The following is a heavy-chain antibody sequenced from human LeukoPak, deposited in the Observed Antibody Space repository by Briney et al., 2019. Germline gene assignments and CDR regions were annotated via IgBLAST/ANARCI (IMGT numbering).Heavy chain of an antibody. CDR2: ISSSSSYI. J-gene: IGHJ3*02. D-gene: IGHD2-21*02. CDR1: GFTFSSYS. CDR3: ARICGGDCYDAFDI. Sequence: GGSLRLSCAASGFTFSSYSMNWVRQAPGTGLEWVSSISSSSSYIYYADSVKGRFTISRDNAKNSLYLQMNSLRAEDTAVYYCARICGGDCYDAFDIWGQGTMVTVSS. V-gene: IGHV3-21*01.